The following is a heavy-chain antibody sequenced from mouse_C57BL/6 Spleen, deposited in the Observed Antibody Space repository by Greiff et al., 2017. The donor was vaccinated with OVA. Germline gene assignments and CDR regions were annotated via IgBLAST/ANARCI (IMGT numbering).Heavy chain of an antibody. CDR2: ISYDGSN. V-gene: IGHV3-6*01. J-gene: IGHJ2*01. CDR3: ARESLYGSSTDC. D-gene: IGHD1-1*01. Sequence: EVKLQESGPGLVKPSQSLSLTCSVTGYSITSGYYWNWIRQFPGNKLEWMGYISYDGSNNYNPSLKNRISITRDTSKNQFFLKLNSVTTEDTATYYCARESLYGSSTDCWGQGTTLTVSS. CDR1: GYSITSGYY.